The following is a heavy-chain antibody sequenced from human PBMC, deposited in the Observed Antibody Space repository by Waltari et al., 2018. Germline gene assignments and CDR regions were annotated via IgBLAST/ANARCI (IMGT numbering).Heavy chain of an antibody. CDR3: AKDLIVVVVAATYFDY. V-gene: IGHV3-23*01. Sequence: EVQLLESGGGLVQPGGSLRLSCAASGFHVRSSAMGWARQAPGQGLEWVSAISGSGGSTYYADSVKGRFTISRDNSKNTLYLQMNSLRAEDTAVYYCAKDLIVVVVAATYFDYWGQGTLVTVSS. J-gene: IGHJ4*02. CDR1: GFHVRSSA. D-gene: IGHD2-15*01. CDR2: ISGSGGST.